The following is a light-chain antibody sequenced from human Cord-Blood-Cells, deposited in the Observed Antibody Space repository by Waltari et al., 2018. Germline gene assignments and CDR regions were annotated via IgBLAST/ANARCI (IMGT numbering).Light chain of an antibody. CDR2: QDS. Sequence: SYELTPPPSVSVSPGQPASITCSGDKLGDKYACWYQQKPGQSPVLVIYQDSKRPAGIPERFSGSNSGNTATLTISGTQAMDEADYYCQAWDSSTYVFGTGTKVTVL. CDR1: KLGDKY. CDR3: QAWDSSTYV. J-gene: IGLJ1*01. V-gene: IGLV3-1*01.